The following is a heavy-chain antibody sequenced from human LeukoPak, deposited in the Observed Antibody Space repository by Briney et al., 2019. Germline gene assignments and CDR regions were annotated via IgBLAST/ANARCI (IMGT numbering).Heavy chain of an antibody. D-gene: IGHD1-26*01. J-gene: IGHJ4*02. CDR2: IKRDASEE. V-gene: IGHV3-7*01. CDR1: GFTFAGYW. Sequence: TGGSLRLSCAASGFTFAGYWISWVRQAPGKGLEWVANIKRDASEEYYVDSVKGRFTISRDNAKNSLYLQMNSLRAEDTAVYYCVRDRGRASVDYWGQGTLVTVSS. CDR3: VRDRGRASVDY.